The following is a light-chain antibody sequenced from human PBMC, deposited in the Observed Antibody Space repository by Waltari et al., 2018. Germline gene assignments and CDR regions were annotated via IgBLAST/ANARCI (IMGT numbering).Light chain of an antibody. J-gene: IGKJ1*01. CDR3: QQYGSSLPVA. CDR2: GAS. V-gene: IGKV3-20*01. Sequence: EIVLTQSPGTLPLSPGERATLSCRASQSVSSSYLAWYQQKPGQAPRLLIYGASSRATGIPDRFSGSGSGTDFTLTISRLEPEDFAVYYCQQYGSSLPVAFGQGTKVEIK. CDR1: QSVSSSY.